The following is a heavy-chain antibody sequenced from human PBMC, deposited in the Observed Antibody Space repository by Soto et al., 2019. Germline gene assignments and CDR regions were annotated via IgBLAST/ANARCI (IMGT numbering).Heavy chain of an antibody. V-gene: IGHV3-74*01. J-gene: IGHJ4*02. CDR3: TRGPRPISTGTGAY. CDR1: GFIFKMYW. Sequence: PRGSLRLSCAASGFIFKMYWMHWVRQSPGKGLVWISRIYNDGTYSDYADSVRGRFTISRDNVNDTLYLQMNNLRAEDSGLYYCTRGPRPISTGTGAYWGQGTQVTVS. D-gene: IGHD3-10*01. CDR2: IYNDGTYS.